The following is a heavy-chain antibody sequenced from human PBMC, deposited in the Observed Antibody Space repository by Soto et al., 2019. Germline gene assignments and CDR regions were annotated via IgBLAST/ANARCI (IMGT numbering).Heavy chain of an antibody. Sequence: PGGSLRLSCAASGFTFSSYSMNWVRQAPGKGLEWVSLIGGTGGGTHYADSVKGRFTISRDNSKSTLYLQMNSLRAEDTAVYYCATTKFLQYFDYWGQGTLVTAPQ. CDR1: GFTFSSYS. D-gene: IGHD3-3*01. V-gene: IGHV3-23*01. CDR2: IGGTGGGT. J-gene: IGHJ4*02. CDR3: ATTKFLQYFDY.